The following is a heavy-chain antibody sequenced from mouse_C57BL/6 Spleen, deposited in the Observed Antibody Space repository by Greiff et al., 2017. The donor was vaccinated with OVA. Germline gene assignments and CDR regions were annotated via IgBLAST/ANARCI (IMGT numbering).Heavy chain of an antibody. CDR3: AGLYDGYSTLYAMDY. CDR2: IDPSDSYT. CDR1: GYTFTSYW. Sequence: VQLQQPGAELVKPGASVKLSCKASGYTFTSYWMQWVKQRPGQGLEWIGEIDPSDSYTNYNQKFKGKATLTVDTSSSTAYIQLSSLTSEDSAVYYCAGLYDGYSTLYAMDYWGQGTSVTVSS. J-gene: IGHJ4*01. V-gene: IGHV1-50*01. D-gene: IGHD2-3*01.